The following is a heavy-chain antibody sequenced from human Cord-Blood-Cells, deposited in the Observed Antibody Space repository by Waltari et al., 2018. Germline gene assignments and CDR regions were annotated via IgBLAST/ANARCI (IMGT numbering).Heavy chain of an antibody. CDR1: GFTFSNAW. V-gene: IGHV3-15*01. D-gene: IGHD3-10*01. CDR3: TTDLFAFGSTDY. Sequence: VQLVESGGGLVKHGGSLSLSCAASGFTFSNAWTSWVGQAPGKGREWVGRIKSKTDGGTTDYAAPVKGRFTISRDDSKNTLYLQMNSLKTEDTAVYYCTTDLFAFGSTDYWGQGTLVTVSS. J-gene: IGHJ4*02. CDR2: IKSKTDGGTT.